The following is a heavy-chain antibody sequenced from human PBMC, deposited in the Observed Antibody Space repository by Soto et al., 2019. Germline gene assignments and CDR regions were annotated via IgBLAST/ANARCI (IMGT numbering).Heavy chain of an antibody. CDR3: AKDQARWYGSGSYYKRFNWFDP. Sequence: EVQLLESGGGLVQPGGSLRLSCAASGFTFSSYAMSWVRQAPGKGLERVSAISGSGGSTYYADSVKGRFTISRDNSKNTLYLQMNSLRAEDTAVYYCAKDQARWYGSGSYYKRFNWFDPWGQGTLVTVSS. V-gene: IGHV3-23*01. CDR1: GFTFSSYA. CDR2: ISGSGGST. D-gene: IGHD3-10*01. J-gene: IGHJ5*02.